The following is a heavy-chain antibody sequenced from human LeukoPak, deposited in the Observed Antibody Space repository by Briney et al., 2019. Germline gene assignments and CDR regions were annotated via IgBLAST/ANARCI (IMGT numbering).Heavy chain of an antibody. J-gene: IGHJ4*02. V-gene: IGHV4-4*02. CDR3: ARSALGYYYGSGSLVY. D-gene: IGHD3-10*01. CDR2: IYHSGST. Sequence: SETLSLTCAVSGGSISSSNWWSWVRQPPGKGLEWIGEIYHSGSTNYNPSLKSRVTISVDKSKNQFSLKLSSVTAADTAVYYCARSALGYYYGSGSLVYWGQGTLVTVSS. CDR1: GGSISSSNW.